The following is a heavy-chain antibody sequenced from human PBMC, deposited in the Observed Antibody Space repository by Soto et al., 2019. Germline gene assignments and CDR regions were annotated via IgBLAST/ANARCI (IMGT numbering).Heavy chain of an antibody. J-gene: IGHJ4*02. CDR2: TSGSGVST. Sequence: GSLSLSCAASGFTFSNFAMSWVRQAPGKGLEWVSATSGSGVSTFYADSVKGRFTISRDNSKNTVSLQMSSLRAEDTAIYYCAKGYSFGFEFWGQGILVTVSS. D-gene: IGHD4-4*01. V-gene: IGHV3-23*01. CDR3: AKGYSFGFEF. CDR1: GFTFSNFA.